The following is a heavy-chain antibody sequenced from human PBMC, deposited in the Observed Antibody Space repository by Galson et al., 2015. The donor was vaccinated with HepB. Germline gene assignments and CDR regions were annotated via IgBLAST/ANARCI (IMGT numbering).Heavy chain of an antibody. CDR3: TTDLAATRPMAY. CDR2: IKQDGSET. Sequence: SLRLSCAASGFTFSNYWMSWVRQAPGKGLEWVANIKQDGSETYYVDSVKGRFAIFRDNTQNSLYLQMNSLRAEDTAVYYCTTDLAATRPMAYWGQGTLVIVSS. J-gene: IGHJ4*02. V-gene: IGHV3-7*05. CDR1: GFTFSNYW. D-gene: IGHD6-6*01.